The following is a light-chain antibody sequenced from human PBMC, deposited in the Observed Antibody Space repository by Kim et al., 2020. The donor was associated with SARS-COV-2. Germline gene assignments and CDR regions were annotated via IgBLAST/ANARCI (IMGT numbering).Light chain of an antibody. CDR3: QNYKSAPLR. CDR2: AAS. Sequence: DIQMTQSPSTLSGSIGDRVNITCRASQDITKDLAWYQKKPGRVPRLLIYAASSLVLGVPTRCSGSGSGTDFTLSISGLQPEDVAIYFCQNYKSAPLRFGGGTKVDIK. V-gene: IGKV1-27*01. J-gene: IGKJ4*01. CDR1: QDITKD.